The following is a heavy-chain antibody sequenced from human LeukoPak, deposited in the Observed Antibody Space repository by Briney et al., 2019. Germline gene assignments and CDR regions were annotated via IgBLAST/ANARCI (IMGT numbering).Heavy chain of an antibody. J-gene: IGHJ6*03. CDR1: GGSFSGYY. Sequence: KPSETLSLTCAVYGGSFSGYYWSWIRQPPGKGLEWIGEINHSGSTNYNPSLKSRVTISVDTSKNQFSLKLSSVTAADTAVYYCARGRGDSSSWYSYYYYMDVWGKGTTVTVSS. CDR2: INHSGST. CDR3: ARGRGDSSSWYSYYYYMDV. V-gene: IGHV4-34*01. D-gene: IGHD6-13*01.